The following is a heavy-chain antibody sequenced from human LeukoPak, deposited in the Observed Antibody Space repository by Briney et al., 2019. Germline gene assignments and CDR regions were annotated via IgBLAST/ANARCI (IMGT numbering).Heavy chain of an antibody. CDR3: ARKAPIYDAFDI. Sequence: SETLSLTCAVYGGSFSGYYWSWIRQPPGKGLEWIGEINHSGSTNYNPSLKSRVTISVDTSKNQFSLKLSSVTAADTAVYYCARKAPIYDAFDIWGQGTMVTVSS. J-gene: IGHJ3*02. CDR1: GGSFSGYY. V-gene: IGHV4-34*01. CDR2: INHSGST.